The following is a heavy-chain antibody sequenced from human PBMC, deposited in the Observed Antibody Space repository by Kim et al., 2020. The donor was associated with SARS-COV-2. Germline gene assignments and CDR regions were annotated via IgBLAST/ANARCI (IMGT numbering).Heavy chain of an antibody. V-gene: IGHV3-74*01. Sequence: GGSLRLSCAASGFTFSDSWMHWVHQTPETGLVWVSRINSDATTIDYADSVRGRFTISRDNAKNTLYLQMNSLRAEDLAVYYCARGSGNFGFDYWGQGVLVTVSS. D-gene: IGHD1-26*01. J-gene: IGHJ4*02. CDR3: ARGSGNFGFDY. CDR2: INSDATTI. CDR1: GFTFSDSW.